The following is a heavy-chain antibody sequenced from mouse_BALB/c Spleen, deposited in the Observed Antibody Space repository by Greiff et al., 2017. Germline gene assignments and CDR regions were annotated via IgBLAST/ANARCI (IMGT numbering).Heavy chain of an antibody. J-gene: IGHJ4*01. CDR1: GFTFSSYA. Sequence: EVMLVESGGGLVKPGGSLKLSCAASGFTFSSYAMSWVRQTPEKRLEWVASISSGGSTYYPDSVKGRFTISRDNARNILYLQLSSLRSEDTAMYYCARGRGGSSAMDYWGQGTSVTVSS. V-gene: IGHV5-6-5*01. CDR3: ARGRGGSSAMDY. CDR2: ISSGGST. D-gene: IGHD1-1*01.